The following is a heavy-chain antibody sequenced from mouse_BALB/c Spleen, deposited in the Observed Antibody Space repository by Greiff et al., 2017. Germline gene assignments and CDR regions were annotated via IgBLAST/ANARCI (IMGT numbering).Heavy chain of an antibody. CDR1: GFTFSSFG. J-gene: IGHJ1*01. V-gene: IGHV5-17*02. CDR3: ARSEGRYFDV. Sequence: DVMLVESGGGLVQPGGSRKLSCAASGFTFSSFGMHWVRQAPEKGLEWVAYISSGSSTIYYADTVKGRFTISRDNPKNTLFLQMTSLRSEDTAMYYCARSEGRYFDVWGAGTTVTVSS. CDR2: ISSGSSTI. D-gene: IGHD3-3*01.